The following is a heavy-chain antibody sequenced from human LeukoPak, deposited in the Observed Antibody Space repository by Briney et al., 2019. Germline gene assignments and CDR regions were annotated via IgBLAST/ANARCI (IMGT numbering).Heavy chain of an antibody. CDR3: AKDLSYGSGEYYGMDV. Sequence: PGRSLRLSCAASGFTFDDYAMHWVRQAPGKGLEWVSGISWNSGSIGYADSVKGRFTISRDNAKNSLYLQMNSLRAEDTALCYCAKDLSYGSGEYYGMDVWGQGTTVTVSS. D-gene: IGHD3-10*01. J-gene: IGHJ6*02. CDR2: ISWNSGSI. CDR1: GFTFDDYA. V-gene: IGHV3-9*01.